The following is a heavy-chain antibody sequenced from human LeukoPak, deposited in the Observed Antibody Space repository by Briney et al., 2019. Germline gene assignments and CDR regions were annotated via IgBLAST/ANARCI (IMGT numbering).Heavy chain of an antibody. V-gene: IGHV1-2*02. CDR2: INPNSGGT. Sequence: ASVKVSCKTSRYRFTGYNMHWVRQAPGQGVEGMGWINPNSGGTNYAQKFQGRVTMTRDTSISTAYMELSRLRSDDTAVYYCAGDLRAAAGDLGYYYYYMDVWGKGTTVTVSS. J-gene: IGHJ6*03. D-gene: IGHD6-13*01. CDR1: RYRFTGYN. CDR3: AGDLRAAAGDLGYYYYYMDV.